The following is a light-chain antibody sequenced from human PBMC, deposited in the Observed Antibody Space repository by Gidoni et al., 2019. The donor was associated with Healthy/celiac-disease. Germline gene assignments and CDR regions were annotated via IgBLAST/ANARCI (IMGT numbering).Light chain of an antibody. CDR2: DVS. CDR1: SSDVGGYNY. CDR3: SSYTSSGTVV. J-gene: IGLJ2*01. Sequence: QSVLTQPASVSGSPGRSITISCTGTSSDVGGYNYVSWYQQHPGKAPKLTIYDVSDRPSGVSNRFSGSKSGNTASLTISGLQAEDEADYYCSSYTSSGTVVFGGGTKLTVL. V-gene: IGLV2-14*01.